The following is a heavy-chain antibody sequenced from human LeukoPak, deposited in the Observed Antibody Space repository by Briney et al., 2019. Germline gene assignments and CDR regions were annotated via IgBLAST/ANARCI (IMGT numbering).Heavy chain of an antibody. V-gene: IGHV3-74*01. Sequence: GGSLRLSCAASGFTFSSYWMHWVRQAPGRGVVWVSRINSDGSSISYADSVHGRFTIYRHNAKNTLYLQMNSLRAEDTAVYYCAGEVIVVVPAAINWFDPWGQGTLVTVSS. CDR1: GFTFSSYW. D-gene: IGHD2-2*01. CDR2: INSDGSSI. CDR3: AGEVIVVVPAAINWFDP. J-gene: IGHJ5*02.